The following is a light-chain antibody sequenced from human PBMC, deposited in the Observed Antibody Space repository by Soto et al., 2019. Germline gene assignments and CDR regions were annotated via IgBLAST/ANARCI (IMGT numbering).Light chain of an antibody. CDR2: DVS. CDR3: QQYYNWPFS. V-gene: IGKV3-15*01. Sequence: EIVMTQSPASLSVSPGERVTLSCRAGQGVTTNFACYQQKSGQSPRLLIYDVSTRATGVPARFSGTGSETDFTLTISGLQSEDSAVYFRQQYYNWPFSFGQGTRLEIK. CDR1: QGVTTN. J-gene: IGKJ5*01.